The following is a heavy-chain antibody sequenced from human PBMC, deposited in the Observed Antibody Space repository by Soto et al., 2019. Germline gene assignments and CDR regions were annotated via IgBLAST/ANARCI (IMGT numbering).Heavy chain of an antibody. Sequence: SETLSLTCTVSGGSISSSSYYWGWIRQPPGKGLEWIGSIYYSGSTYYNPSLKSRVTISVDTSKNQFSLKLSSVTAADTAVYYCARPKGYCSGGSCQNWFDPWGQGTLVTVSS. V-gene: IGHV4-39*01. CDR3: ARPKGYCSGGSCQNWFDP. CDR1: GGSISSSSYY. J-gene: IGHJ5*02. CDR2: IYYSGST. D-gene: IGHD2-15*01.